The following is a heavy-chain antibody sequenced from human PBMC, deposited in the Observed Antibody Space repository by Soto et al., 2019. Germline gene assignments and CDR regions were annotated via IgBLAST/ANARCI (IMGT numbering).Heavy chain of an antibody. Sequence: DVQLVESGGGLVQPGRSLRLSCAASGFTFDDYSMHWVRHVPGKGLEWVSGINWNSGSIGYGDSVKGRFAISRDNAKTSLNLQMNSLSAEDTAVYYCVKDESINWYSGHFRHWGQGNLVTVSS. D-gene: IGHD6-13*01. V-gene: IGHV3-9*01. CDR1: GFTFDDYS. CDR2: INWNSGSI. J-gene: IGHJ1*01. CDR3: VKDESINWYSGHFRH.